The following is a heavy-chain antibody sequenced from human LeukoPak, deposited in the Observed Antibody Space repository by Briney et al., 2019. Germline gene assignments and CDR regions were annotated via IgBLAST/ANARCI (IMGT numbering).Heavy chain of an antibody. Sequence: ASVKVSCKASGYTFTSYDINWVRQATGQGLEWMGWMNPNSGNTGYAQKFQGRVTMTRNTSISTAYMELSGLRSEDTAVYYCARDCSGGSCYSWRGLGSWGQGTLVTVSS. CDR3: ARDCSGGSCYSWRGLGS. CDR2: MNPNSGNT. CDR1: GYTFTSYD. D-gene: IGHD2-15*01. J-gene: IGHJ4*02. V-gene: IGHV1-8*01.